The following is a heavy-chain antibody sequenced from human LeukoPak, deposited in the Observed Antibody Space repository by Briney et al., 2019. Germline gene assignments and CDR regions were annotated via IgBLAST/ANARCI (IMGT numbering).Heavy chain of an antibody. J-gene: IGHJ4*02. Sequence: ASVKVSCKASGGTFSSYAISWVRQAPGQGLEWMGWISAYNGNTNYAQKLQGRVTMTTDTSTSTAYMELRSLRSDDTAVYYCARGDRYSSSSYYFDYWGQGTLVTVSS. V-gene: IGHV1-18*01. D-gene: IGHD6-6*01. CDR2: ISAYNGNT. CDR3: ARGDRYSSSSYYFDY. CDR1: GGTFSSYA.